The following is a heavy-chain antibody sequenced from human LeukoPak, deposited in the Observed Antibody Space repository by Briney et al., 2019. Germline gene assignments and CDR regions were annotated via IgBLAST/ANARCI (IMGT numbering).Heavy chain of an antibody. J-gene: IGHJ4*02. CDR1: GFSFSSYA. CDR3: AKSVTGYSTFDY. D-gene: IGHD3-9*01. CDR2: ISGSGYSI. Sequence: HPGGSLRLSCAASGFSFSSYALNWVRQAPGKGLEWVSGISGSGYSIYYVDSVKGRFTISRDNSKKTVYLRMNSLRAEDTAVYYCAKSVTGYSTFDYWGQGTLVTVSS. V-gene: IGHV3-23*01.